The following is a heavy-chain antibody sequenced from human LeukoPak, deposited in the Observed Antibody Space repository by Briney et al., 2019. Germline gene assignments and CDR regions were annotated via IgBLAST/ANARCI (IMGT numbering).Heavy chain of an antibody. Sequence: GGSLRLSCAASGFTFSSYEMNWVRQAPGKGLEWVSYISSSGSTIYYADSVKGRFTISRDNAKNSLYLQMNSLRAEDTAVYYCARDRAAAGTVDWFDPWGQGTLVAVSS. CDR1: GFTFSSYE. CDR3: ARDRAAAGTVDWFDP. V-gene: IGHV3-48*03. J-gene: IGHJ5*02. D-gene: IGHD6-13*01. CDR2: ISSSGSTI.